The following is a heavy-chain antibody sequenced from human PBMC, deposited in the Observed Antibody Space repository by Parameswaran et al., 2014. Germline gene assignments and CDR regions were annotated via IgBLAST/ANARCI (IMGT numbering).Heavy chain of an antibody. CDR3: ARDRPYDYFSRSSYYYYGMDV. V-gene: IGHV1-18*01. D-gene: IGHD5-12*01. Sequence: WVRQAPGQGLEWMGWISGYNGDTNYTQKLQGRVTMTTDTSTSTAYMELRSLRSDDTAVYYCARDRPYDYFSRSSYYYYGMDVWGQGTTVTVSS. CDR2: ISGYNGDT. J-gene: IGHJ6*02.